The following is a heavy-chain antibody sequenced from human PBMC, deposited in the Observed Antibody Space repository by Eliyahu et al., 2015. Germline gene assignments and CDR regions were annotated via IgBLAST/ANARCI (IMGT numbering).Heavy chain of an antibody. V-gene: IGHV1-2*02. J-gene: IGHJ4*02. D-gene: IGHD3-22*01. CDR1: GYTFTGYY. CDR2: INPNSGDT. Sequence: QVQLVQSGAEVKKPGASVKVSCKASGYTFTGYYLHWVRQAPGQGFEWMAWINPNSGDTNYAQKFQGRVTMTRDTSISTAYMDLSRLRSDDTAIYYCARGVSVVISSPSDYWGQGTLVTVSS. CDR3: ARGVSVVISSPSDY.